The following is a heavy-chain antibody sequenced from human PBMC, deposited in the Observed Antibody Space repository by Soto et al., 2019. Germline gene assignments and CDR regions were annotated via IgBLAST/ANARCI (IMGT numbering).Heavy chain of an antibody. D-gene: IGHD1-1*01. Sequence: PGGSLRLSCAASGFSFSDYYMDWVRQAPGEGLEWVGRSRNKANSYTTEYAASVKGRFTISRDASKNSLFLQMNSLKTEDTAVYYCVRVPVGSYNLDHWGQGTLVTVSS. CDR3: VRVPVGSYNLDH. CDR1: GFSFSDYY. V-gene: IGHV3-72*01. CDR2: SRNKANSYTT. J-gene: IGHJ4*02.